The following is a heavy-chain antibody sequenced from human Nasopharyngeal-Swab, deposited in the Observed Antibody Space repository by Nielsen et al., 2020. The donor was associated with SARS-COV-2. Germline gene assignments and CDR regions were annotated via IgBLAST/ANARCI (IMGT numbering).Heavy chain of an antibody. CDR2: ISGSGGST. J-gene: IGHJ3*02. V-gene: IGHV3-23*01. CDR3: AKDHPHDSIPDAFDI. Sequence: WIRQPPGKGLEWVSAISGSGGSTYYADSVKGRSTISRDNSKNTLYLQMNSLRAEDTAVYYCAKDHPHDSIPDAFDIWGQGTMVTVSS. D-gene: IGHD3-22*01.